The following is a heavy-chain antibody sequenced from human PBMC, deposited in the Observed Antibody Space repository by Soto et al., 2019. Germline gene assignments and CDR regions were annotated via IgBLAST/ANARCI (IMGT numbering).Heavy chain of an antibody. CDR2: ISSSGTTI. CDR1: RFRFSDYY. CDR3: ASSEGNYYYYGMDV. Sequence: QLVESGGGLVKPGGSLRLSCEASRFRFSDYYMSWVRQAPGKGLEWVSLISSSGTTIYYADSVKGRFTISRDNAKNSLFLQMNSLRVEDTAVYYCASSEGNYYYYGMDVWGQGTTVTVSS. V-gene: IGHV3-11*01. J-gene: IGHJ6*02.